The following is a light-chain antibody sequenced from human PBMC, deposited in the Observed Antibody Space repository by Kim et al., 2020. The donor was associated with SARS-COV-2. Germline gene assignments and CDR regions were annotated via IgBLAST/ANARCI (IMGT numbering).Light chain of an antibody. V-gene: IGKV3-15*01. J-gene: IGKJ4*01. Sequence: VSPGERVTLSCRASQSMRSSLAWCYQKPAAAPRSLLHGGTTSATGSPASCCGSGSETAYTLPTIGRLSQEFAVVYCQQHEIWPPYTFGRGTKVEI. CDR3: QQHEIWPPYT. CDR2: GGT. CDR1: QSMRSS.